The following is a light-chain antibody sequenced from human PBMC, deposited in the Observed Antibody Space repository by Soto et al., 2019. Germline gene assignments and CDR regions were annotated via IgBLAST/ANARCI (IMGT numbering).Light chain of an antibody. J-gene: IGKJ1*01. Sequence: EIVMTQSPATLSVSPGERVTLSCRASQSVGSNLAWYQHKPGQAPRLLISGASTRATGIPARFSGTGSGTEFTLTIRSLQSEDFAVYYCQQYNNWPPWTFGQGTKVDIK. CDR3: QQYNNWPPWT. V-gene: IGKV3-15*01. CDR2: GAS. CDR1: QSVGSN.